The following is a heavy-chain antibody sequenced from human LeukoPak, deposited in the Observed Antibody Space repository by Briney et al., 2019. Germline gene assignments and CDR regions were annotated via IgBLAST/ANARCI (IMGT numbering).Heavy chain of an antibody. J-gene: IGHJ3*02. CDR3: VRRSGSDYDAFDI. CDR2: ISYGGSDK. V-gene: IGHV3-30-3*01. Sequence: PGGSLRLSCTASGFTFGDYAMSWVRQAPGKGLEWVAVISYGGSDKHYADSVKGRFTISRDNSKNTLYLQMNSLRAEDTAVYYCVRRSGSDYDAFDIWGQGTMVTVSS. CDR1: GFTFGDYA. D-gene: IGHD5-12*01.